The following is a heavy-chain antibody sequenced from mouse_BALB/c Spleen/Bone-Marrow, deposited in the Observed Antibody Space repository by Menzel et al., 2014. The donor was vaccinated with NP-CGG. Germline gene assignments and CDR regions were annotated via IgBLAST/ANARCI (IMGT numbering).Heavy chain of an antibody. CDR3: TRYWDAY. J-gene: IGHJ3*01. V-gene: IGHV1-7*01. CDR1: DYTFTSYW. CDR2: IDPRTAYT. Sequence: QVQLQQSGAELAKPCASVKMSCKVSDYTFTSYWIHWVKQRPGQGLEWIGYIDPRTAYTEYSQKFKDKTTLSADKSSSTVYMQLSSLTSEDSAVYYCTRYWDAYWGQGTLVTVSA. D-gene: IGHD4-1*01.